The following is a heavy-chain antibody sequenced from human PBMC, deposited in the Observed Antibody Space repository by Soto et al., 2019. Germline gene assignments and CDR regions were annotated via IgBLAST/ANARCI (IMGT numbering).Heavy chain of an antibody. D-gene: IGHD6-13*01. Sequence: PGGSLRLSCAASGFTFSNAWMSWVRQAPGKGLEWVGRIKSKTDGGTTDYAAPVKGRFTISRDDSKNTLYLQMNSLKTEDTAVYYCTTDFTEAAAPKPYYYYGMDVWGQGTTVTVSS. CDR1: GFTFSNAW. CDR2: IKSKTDGGTT. CDR3: TTDFTEAAAPKPYYYYGMDV. J-gene: IGHJ6*02. V-gene: IGHV3-15*01.